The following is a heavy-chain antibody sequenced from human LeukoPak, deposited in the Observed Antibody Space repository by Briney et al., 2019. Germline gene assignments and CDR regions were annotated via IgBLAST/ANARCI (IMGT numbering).Heavy chain of an antibody. CDR1: GGSISSGSYY. J-gene: IGHJ4*02. CDR2: IYTSGST. D-gene: IGHD3-16*02. Sequence: SETLSLTCTVSGGSISSGSYYWSWIRQPAGKGLEWIGRIYTSGSTNYNPSLKSRVTISVDTSKNQFSLKLSSVTAEDTAVYYCARHRGVILDYWGQGTLVTVSS. CDR3: ARHRGVILDY. V-gene: IGHV4-61*02.